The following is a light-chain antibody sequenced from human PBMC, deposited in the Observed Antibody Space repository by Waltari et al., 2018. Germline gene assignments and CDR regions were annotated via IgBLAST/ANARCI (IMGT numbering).Light chain of an antibody. CDR1: SSDVRSYTP. CDR3: SSYAGSTTFVI. J-gene: IGLJ2*01. V-gene: IGLV2-23*03. CDR2: EGS. Sequence: QSALTQPASVSGSPEQSITISCTGTSSDVRSYTPFSWYQQHPGTAPKLMSYEGSKRPSGISSRFSGSKSGNTASLTISGLQAEDEADYYCSSYAGSTTFVIFGGGTKLTVL.